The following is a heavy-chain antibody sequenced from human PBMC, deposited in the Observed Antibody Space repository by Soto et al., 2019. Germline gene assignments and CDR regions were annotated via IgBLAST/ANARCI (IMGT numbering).Heavy chain of an antibody. V-gene: IGHV4-59*01. D-gene: IGHD2-15*01. J-gene: IGHJ4*02. CDR1: GGSISCSY. CDR2: IHYSGST. Sequence: PSETLSLTCTVSGGSISCSYLSGIRQTPRKVLEWVGYIHYSGSTNYNPSLKSRVTMSVDSAKNQFSLQLSSVTAADTAVYFCTKYRRTDAEGYSFDYWGQGALVTVSS. CDR3: TKYRRTDAEGYSFDY.